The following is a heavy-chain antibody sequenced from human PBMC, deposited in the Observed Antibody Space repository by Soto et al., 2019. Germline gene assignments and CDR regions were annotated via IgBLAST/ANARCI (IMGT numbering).Heavy chain of an antibody. J-gene: IGHJ4*02. CDR1: GGSISGYY. V-gene: IGHV4-59*08. CDR2: IYYSGST. D-gene: IGHD3-9*01. Sequence: QVQLQESGPGLVKPSETLSLTCTVSGGSISGYYWSWIRQPPGKGLEWIGYIYYSGSTKYNPSLKSRVTISVDTSKNQFSLKVSSVTAADTAVYYCARRPHYDILTLDYWGQGTLVTVSS. CDR3: ARRPHYDILTLDY.